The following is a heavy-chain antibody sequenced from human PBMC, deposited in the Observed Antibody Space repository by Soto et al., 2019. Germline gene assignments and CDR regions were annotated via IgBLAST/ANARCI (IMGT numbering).Heavy chain of an antibody. D-gene: IGHD2-21*02. CDR1: GFSFSTYS. V-gene: IGHV3-21*01. J-gene: IGHJ6*04. CDR3: AREETAWPLDYGLEV. CDR2: IGRRSDI. Sequence: GALILSCEASGFSFSTYSMHWFLQAPGKGLEWVSSIGRRSDIYYADSVKGRFTISRDNAKNSVSLQMNSLRDEDTAVYYCAREETAWPLDYGLEVWGKGTKVTVSS.